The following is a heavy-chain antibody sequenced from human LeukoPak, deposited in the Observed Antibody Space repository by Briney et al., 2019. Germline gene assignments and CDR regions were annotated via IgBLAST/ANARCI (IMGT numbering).Heavy chain of an antibody. V-gene: IGHV4-61*02. CDR2: IYTSGST. CDR3: ARDRGGRYYDILTGYPSYYYYMDV. CDR1: GGSISSGSYY. J-gene: IGHJ6*03. Sequence: SQTLSLTCTVSGGSISSGSYYWSWIRQPAGKGLEWIGRIYTSGSTNYNPSLKSRVTISVDTSKNQFSLKLSSVTAADTAVYYCARDRGGRYYDILTGYPSYYYYMDVWGKGTTVTISS. D-gene: IGHD3-9*01.